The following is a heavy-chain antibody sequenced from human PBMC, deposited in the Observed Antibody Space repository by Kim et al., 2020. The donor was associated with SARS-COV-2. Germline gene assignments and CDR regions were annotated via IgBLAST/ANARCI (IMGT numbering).Heavy chain of an antibody. Sequence: ASVKVSCKVSGYTLTELSMHWVRQAPGKGLEWMGGFDPEDGETIYAQKFQGRVTMTEDTSTDTAYMELSSLRSEDTAVYYCATDADKYYDILTGYYSSHNFPYGMDVWGQGTTVTVSS. J-gene: IGHJ6*02. V-gene: IGHV1-24*01. CDR1: GYTLTELS. CDR2: FDPEDGET. CDR3: ATDADKYYDILTGYYSSHNFPYGMDV. D-gene: IGHD3-9*01.